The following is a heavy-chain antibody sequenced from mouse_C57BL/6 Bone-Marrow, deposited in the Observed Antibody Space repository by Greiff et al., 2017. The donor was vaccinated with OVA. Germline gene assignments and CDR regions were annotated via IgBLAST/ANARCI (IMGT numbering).Heavy chain of an antibody. CDR3: ARDPTTTVPRYWYFDV. Sequence: DVMLVESGGGLVKPGGSLKLSCAASGFTFSSYAMSWVSQTPEKRLEWVATISDGGSYTYYPDNVKGRFTISRDNAKNNLYLQMSHLKSEDTAMYYCARDPTTTVPRYWYFDVWGTGTTVTVSS. J-gene: IGHJ1*03. D-gene: IGHD1-1*01. CDR1: GFTFSSYA. CDR2: ISDGGSYT. V-gene: IGHV5-4*01.